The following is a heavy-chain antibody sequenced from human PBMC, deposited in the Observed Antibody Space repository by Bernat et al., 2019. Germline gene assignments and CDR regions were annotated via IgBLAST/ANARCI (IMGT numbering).Heavy chain of an antibody. J-gene: IGHJ5*02. CDR1: GGSFSGYY. D-gene: IGHD3-9*01. Sequence: QVQLQQWGAGLLKPSETLSLTCAVYGGSFSGYYWSWIRQPPGKGLEWIGEINQSGSTNYNPPLKSRVTISVDTSKNQFSLKLSSVTAADTAVYYCARAPAGVADFDWLLYDSWFDPWGQGTLVTVSS. CDR2: INQSGST. V-gene: IGHV4-34*01. CDR3: ARAPAGVADFDWLLYDSWFDP.